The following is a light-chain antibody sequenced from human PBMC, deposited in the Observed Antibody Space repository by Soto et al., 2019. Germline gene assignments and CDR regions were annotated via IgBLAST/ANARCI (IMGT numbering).Light chain of an antibody. V-gene: IGLV4-69*01. Sequence: QLVLTQSPSASASLGASVKLTCTLSSGHSNYAIAWHQQQPEKGPRYLMKPNSDGSHNKGDGIPDRFAGTSSGAERYLTIASLQSEDEADYYCQTWGTGIRVFGGGTKLTVL. CDR1: SGHSNYA. CDR3: QTWGTGIRV. J-gene: IGLJ3*02. CDR2: PNSDGSH.